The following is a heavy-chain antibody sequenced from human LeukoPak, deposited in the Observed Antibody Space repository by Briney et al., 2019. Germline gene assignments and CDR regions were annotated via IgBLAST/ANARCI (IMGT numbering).Heavy chain of an antibody. V-gene: IGHV3-23*01. CDR1: GFTFGSYA. CDR3: AKGILRYFDWFPGY. J-gene: IGHJ4*02. CDR2: ISGSGGST. Sequence: GGSLRLSCAASGFTFGSYAMSWVRQAPGKGLEWVSAISGSGGSTYYADSVKGRFTISRDNSKNTLYLQMNSLRAEDTAVYYCAKGILRYFDWFPGYWGQGTLVIVSS. D-gene: IGHD3-9*01.